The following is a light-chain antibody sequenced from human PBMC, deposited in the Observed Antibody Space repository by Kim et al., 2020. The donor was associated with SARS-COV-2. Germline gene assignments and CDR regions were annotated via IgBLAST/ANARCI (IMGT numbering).Light chain of an antibody. CDR3: QQSYSTPYT. CDR2: AAS. V-gene: IGKV1-39*01. J-gene: IGKJ2*01. Sequence: FASVGDRVTITCRASQSTSRYLNWYQQKPGKAPNLLIYAASSLQSGVPSRFSGSGSGTDFTLTINNLQPDDFATYYCQQSYSTPYTFGQGTKLEI. CDR1: QSTSRY.